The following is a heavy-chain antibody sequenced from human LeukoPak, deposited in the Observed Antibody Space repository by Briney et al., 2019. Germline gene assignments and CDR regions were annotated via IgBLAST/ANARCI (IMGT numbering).Heavy chain of an antibody. J-gene: IGHJ5*02. D-gene: IGHD3-10*01. Sequence: GASVKVSCKASGYTFTGYYMHWVRQAPEQGLEWMGWINPNSGGTNYAQKFQGRVTMTRDTSISTAYMELSRLRSDDTAVYYCARAYGSGSYNWFDPWGQGTLVTVSS. V-gene: IGHV1-2*02. CDR2: INPNSGGT. CDR1: GYTFTGYY. CDR3: ARAYGSGSYNWFDP.